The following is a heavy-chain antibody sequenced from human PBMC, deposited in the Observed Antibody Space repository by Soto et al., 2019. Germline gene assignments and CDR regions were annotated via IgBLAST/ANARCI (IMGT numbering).Heavy chain of an antibody. D-gene: IGHD2-2*01. CDR3: ARDGDIVVVPAAMDPYYYYYGMDV. CDR2: ISYDGSNK. Sequence: GGSLRLSCAASGFTFSSYAMHWVRQAPGKGLEWVAVISYDGSNKYYPDSVKGRITISRDNSKNTLYLQMNSLRAEDKAVYYCARDGDIVVVPAAMDPYYYYYGMDVWGQGTTVTVSS. V-gene: IGHV3-30-3*01. J-gene: IGHJ6*02. CDR1: GFTFSSYA.